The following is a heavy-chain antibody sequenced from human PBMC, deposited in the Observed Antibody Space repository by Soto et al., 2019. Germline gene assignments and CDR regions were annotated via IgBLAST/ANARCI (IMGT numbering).Heavy chain of an antibody. J-gene: IGHJ5*02. Sequence: HGESLKISCRTSGYRFTSYWIAWVRQMPGKGLEWMGIIFPSVSDTRYSPSFQGQVTISADRSTSTVFLQWASLKASDTAVYFCARKDKSGYFNWFDPWGQGTLVTVSS. CDR3: ARKDKSGYFNWFDP. CDR2: IFPSVSDT. CDR1: GYRFTSYW. D-gene: IGHD3-22*01. V-gene: IGHV5-51*01.